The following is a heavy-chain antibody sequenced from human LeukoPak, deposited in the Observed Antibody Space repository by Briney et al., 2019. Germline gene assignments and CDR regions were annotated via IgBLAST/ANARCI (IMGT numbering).Heavy chain of an antibody. CDR2: ISYDGSNE. Sequence: EGSLRLSCAASGFTFSDYGMHWVRQAPGKGLEWVAVISYDGSNEYYADSVKGRFTISRDNSKNTLYLQMNSLRAEDTAVYYCAKQGRRGYSYARSYYFDYWGQGTLVTVSS. CDR3: AKQGRRGYSYARSYYFDY. CDR1: GFTFSDYG. J-gene: IGHJ4*02. V-gene: IGHV3-30*18. D-gene: IGHD5-18*01.